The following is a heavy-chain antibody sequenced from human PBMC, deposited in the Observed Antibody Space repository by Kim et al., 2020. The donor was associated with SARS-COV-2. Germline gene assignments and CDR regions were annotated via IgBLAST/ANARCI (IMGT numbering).Heavy chain of an antibody. J-gene: IGHJ4*02. V-gene: IGHV3-30*02. CDR3: AKDYNDADCGLGNYFHP. D-gene: IGHD2-21*02. Sequence: VKGRFTISRDNSNNTLYLQVNSLRVEDTAVFYCAKDYNDADCGLGNYFHPWGQGTLVTVSS.